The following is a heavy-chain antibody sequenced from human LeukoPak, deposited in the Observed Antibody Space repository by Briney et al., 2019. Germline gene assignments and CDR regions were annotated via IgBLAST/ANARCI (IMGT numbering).Heavy chain of an antibody. Sequence: GGSLRLSCAASGFIFSSYSMNWVRQAPGKGLEWVSSISSSSSYIYYADSVKGRFTISRDNAKNSLYLQMNSLRAEDTAVYFCATQKGNGLYYYYGMDVWGQGTTVTVSS. CDR2: ISSSSSYI. J-gene: IGHJ6*02. CDR3: ATQKGNGLYYYYGMDV. V-gene: IGHV3-21*01. D-gene: IGHD1-1*01. CDR1: GFIFSSYS.